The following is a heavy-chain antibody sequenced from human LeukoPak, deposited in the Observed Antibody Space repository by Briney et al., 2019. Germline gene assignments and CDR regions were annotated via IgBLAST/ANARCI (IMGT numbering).Heavy chain of an antibody. J-gene: IGHJ6*03. D-gene: IGHD6-13*01. CDR1: GYTFTSYG. V-gene: IGHV1-18*01. CDR2: ISAYNGNT. CDR3: ARRGFIAAADLFYYYHYYMDV. Sequence: ASVKVSCKASGYTFTSYGISWVRQAPGQGLEGRGWISAYNGNTNYAQKLQGSVTMTPDTSTSTAYLELRSLRSDDTAVYYCARRGFIAAADLFYYYHYYMDVWGKGTTVTVSS.